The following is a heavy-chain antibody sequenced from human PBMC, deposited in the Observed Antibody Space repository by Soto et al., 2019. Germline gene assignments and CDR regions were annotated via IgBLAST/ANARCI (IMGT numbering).Heavy chain of an antibody. CDR3: AHKADYDYGSGSYPTRFDP. CDR2: IYWDDDK. Sequence: QITLKESGPTLVKPTQTLTLTCVCSGFSLSTSGVGVGWIRQPPGKALEWLALIYWDDDKRYSPSLKSRLTITKDTSKNQVVLTMTNMDPVDTATYYCAHKADYDYGSGSYPTRFDPWGQGTLVTVSS. CDR1: GFSLSTSGVG. V-gene: IGHV2-5*02. J-gene: IGHJ5*02. D-gene: IGHD3-10*01.